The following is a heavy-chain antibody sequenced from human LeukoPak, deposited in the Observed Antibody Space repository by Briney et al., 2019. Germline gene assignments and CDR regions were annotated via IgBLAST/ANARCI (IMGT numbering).Heavy chain of an antibody. V-gene: IGHV4-38-2*02. CDR1: GYSITSAYY. CDR3: ARGSFKGGHFDY. CDR2: FFLKGST. J-gene: IGHJ4*02. Sequence: SETLSLTCTVSGYSITSAYYWGWIRQPPGKGLEWIGSFFLKGSTYYNPSLKSRVTISVDTSKNQFSLKLSSVTAADTAVYYCARGSFKGGHFDYWGQGTLVTVSS. D-gene: IGHD3-16*01.